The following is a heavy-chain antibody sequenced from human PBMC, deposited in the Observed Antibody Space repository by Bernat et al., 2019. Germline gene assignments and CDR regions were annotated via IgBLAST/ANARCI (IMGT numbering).Heavy chain of an antibody. J-gene: IGHJ6*03. Sequence: QVQLVESGGGVVQPGRSLRLSCAASGFTFSSYAMHWVRQAPGKGLEWVAVISYDGSNKYYADSVKGRFTISRDNSKNTLYLQMNSLRAEDTAVYYCARDGHMVQGVSFRYYYYYMDVWGKGTTVTVSS. CDR3: ARDGHMVQGVSFRYYYYYMDV. D-gene: IGHD3-10*01. V-gene: IGHV3-30*01. CDR2: ISYDGSNK. CDR1: GFTFSSYA.